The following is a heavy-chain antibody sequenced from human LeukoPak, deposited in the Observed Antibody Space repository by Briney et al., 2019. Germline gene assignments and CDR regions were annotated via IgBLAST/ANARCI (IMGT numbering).Heavy chain of an antibody. Sequence: KPSETLSLTCAVYGGSFSGYYWSWIRQPPGKGLEWIGEINHSGSTNYNPSLKSRVTISVDTSKNQFSLKLSSVTAADTAVYYCARRSLRQVGARGPGGRAFDIWGQGTMVIVSS. CDR3: ARRSLRQVGARGPGGRAFDI. CDR2: INHSGST. J-gene: IGHJ3*02. CDR1: GGSFSGYY. V-gene: IGHV4-34*01. D-gene: IGHD1-26*01.